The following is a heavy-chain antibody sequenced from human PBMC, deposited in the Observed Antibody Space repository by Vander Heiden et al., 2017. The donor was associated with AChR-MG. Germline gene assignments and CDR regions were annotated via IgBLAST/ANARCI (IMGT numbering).Heavy chain of an antibody. CDR2: IIPIFGTA. J-gene: IGHJ6*03. Sequence: QVQLVQSGAEVKKPGSSVKVSCKASGGTFSSYAISWVRQAPGQGLEWMGGIIPIFGTANYAQKFQGRVTITADKSTSTAYMELSSLRSEDTAVYYCARAHYDFSLYYYYYYMDVWGKGTTVTVSS. CDR1: GGTFSSYA. V-gene: IGHV1-69*06. CDR3: ARAHYDFSLYYYYYYMDV. D-gene: IGHD3-3*01.